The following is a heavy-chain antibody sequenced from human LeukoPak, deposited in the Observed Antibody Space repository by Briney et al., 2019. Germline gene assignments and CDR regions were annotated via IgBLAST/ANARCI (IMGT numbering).Heavy chain of an antibody. J-gene: IGHJ4*02. CDR3: ARGTPPPTYYYDSSGYYYFDY. Sequence: AETLSLTCAVYDGSFSGYYWSWIRQPPGKGLEWIGEINHSGSTNDNPSLKSRVTISVDTSKNQFSLKLSSVTAADTAVYYCARGTPPPTYYYDSSGYYYFDYWGQGTLVTVSS. CDR2: INHSGST. V-gene: IGHV4-34*01. CDR1: DGSFSGYY. D-gene: IGHD3-22*01.